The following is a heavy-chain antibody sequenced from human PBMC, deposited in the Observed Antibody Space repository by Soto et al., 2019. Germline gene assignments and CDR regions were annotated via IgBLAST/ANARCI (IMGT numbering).Heavy chain of an antibody. D-gene: IGHD1-1*01. V-gene: IGHV3-30-3*01. CDR3: ARCDPAAYWNYFDY. Sequence: QVQLVESGGGVVQPGSSLRLSCAASGFTFSSYAMHWVRQAPGKGLEWVAVISYDGSNKYYADSVKGRFTISRDNSKNTLYRQMNSLRAEDTAVYYCARCDPAAYWNYFDYWGQGTLVTVSS. J-gene: IGHJ4*02. CDR2: ISYDGSNK. CDR1: GFTFSSYA.